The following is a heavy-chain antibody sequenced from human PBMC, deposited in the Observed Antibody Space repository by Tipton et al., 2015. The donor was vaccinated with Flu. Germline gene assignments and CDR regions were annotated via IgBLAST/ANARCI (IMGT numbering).Heavy chain of an antibody. D-gene: IGHD3-10*02. CDR2: IYHSGTT. CDR1: GYSIRSAYY. CDR3: ARHTGDSVRGVIDY. V-gene: IGHV4-38-2*01. Sequence: TLSLTCSVSGYSIRSAYYWGWVRRPPGKGLEWIGTIYHSGTTYYNPSLKSRLTISVDTSKNQFSLRLSCVTAADTAVYYCARHTGDSVRGVIDYWGQGTLVTVSS. J-gene: IGHJ4*02.